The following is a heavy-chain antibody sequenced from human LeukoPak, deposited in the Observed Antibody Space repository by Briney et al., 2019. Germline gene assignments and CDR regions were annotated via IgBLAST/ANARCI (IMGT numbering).Heavy chain of an antibody. D-gene: IGHD3-22*01. CDR1: GFTFSTYA. CDR3: AKDSSSYDWGYMDV. V-gene: IGHV3-23*01. J-gene: IGHJ6*03. CDR2: IGGSDGRT. Sequence: GGSLRLSCAASGFTFSTYAMSWVRQAPGKGLEWVSLIGGSDGRTRYADSVKGRFTNSRDNSKNTLYLEMNSLRAEDTAVYYCAKDSSSYDWGYMDVWGKGTTVTISS.